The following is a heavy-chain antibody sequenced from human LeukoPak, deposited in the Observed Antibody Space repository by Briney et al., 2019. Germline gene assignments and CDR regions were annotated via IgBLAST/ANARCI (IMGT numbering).Heavy chain of an antibody. CDR3: AKDRTGHSLAGFDY. Sequence: GRSLRLSCAASGFTSDDYAMHWVRQAPGKGLEWVSGISWNSGNIGYADSVKGRFTISRDNAKNSLYLQMNSLGAEDTALYYCAKDRTGHSLAGFDYWGQGTLVTVSS. CDR2: ISWNSGNI. V-gene: IGHV3-9*02. CDR1: GFTSDDYA. J-gene: IGHJ4*02. D-gene: IGHD3/OR15-3a*01.